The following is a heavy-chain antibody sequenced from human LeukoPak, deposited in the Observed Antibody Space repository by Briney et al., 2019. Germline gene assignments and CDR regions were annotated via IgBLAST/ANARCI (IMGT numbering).Heavy chain of an antibody. CDR2: INPSGGDT. J-gene: IGHJ4*02. CDR1: GYTFTSYY. D-gene: IGHD1-14*01. Sequence: ASVKVSCKASGYTFTSYYMHWVRQAPGQGLEWMGIINPSGGDTSYTQKFQGRLTMTRDTSTNTVYMELTSLRSEDTAVYYCSREVMDNLRFDYWGQGTLVTVSS. CDR3: SREVMDNLRFDY. V-gene: IGHV1-46*01.